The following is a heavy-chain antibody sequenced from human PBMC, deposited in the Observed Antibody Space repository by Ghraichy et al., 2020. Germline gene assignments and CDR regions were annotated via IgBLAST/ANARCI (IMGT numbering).Heavy chain of an antibody. CDR3: ASCYGSGSYYDFDY. CDR1: GGSISSSSYY. D-gene: IGHD3-10*01. J-gene: IGHJ4*02. V-gene: IGHV4-39*01. CDR2: IYYSGST. Sequence: SETLSPTCTVSGGSISSSSYYWGWIRQPPGKGLEWIGSIYYSGSTYYNPSLKSRVTISVDTSKNQFSLKLSSVTAADTAVYYCASCYGSGSYYDFDYGGQGTLVTVSS.